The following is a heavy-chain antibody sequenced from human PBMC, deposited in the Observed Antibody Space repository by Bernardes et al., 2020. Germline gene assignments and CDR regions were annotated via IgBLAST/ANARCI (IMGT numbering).Heavy chain of an antibody. J-gene: IGHJ4*02. CDR2: INSDGNIR. CDR1: GFTFSFHW. CDR3: TRDFDAPEGY. Sequence: WGSLRLSCAASGFTFSFHWMHWVRQAPGKGLVWVSRINSDGNIRGYADSVEGRFIISRDNAKNTLYLQMNSLRAGDTALYYCTRDFDAPEGYWGQGTLVTVSS. V-gene: IGHV3-74*01.